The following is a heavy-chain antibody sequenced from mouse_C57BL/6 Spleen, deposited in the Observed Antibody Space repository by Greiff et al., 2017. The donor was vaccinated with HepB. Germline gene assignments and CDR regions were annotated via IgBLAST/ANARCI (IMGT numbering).Heavy chain of an antibody. CDR1: GFTFSSYA. CDR3: ARDHGSSPGAMDY. CDR2: ISDGGSYT. D-gene: IGHD1-1*01. Sequence: EVQGVESGGGLVKPGGSLKLSCAASGFTFSSYAMSWVRQTPEKRLEWVATISDGGSYTYYPDNVKGRFTISRDNAKNNLYLQMSHLKSEDTAMYYCARDHGSSPGAMDYWGQGTSVTVSS. V-gene: IGHV5-4*01. J-gene: IGHJ4*01.